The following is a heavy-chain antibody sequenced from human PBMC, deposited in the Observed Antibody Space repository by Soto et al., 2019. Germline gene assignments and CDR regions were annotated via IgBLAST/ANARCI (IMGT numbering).Heavy chain of an antibody. D-gene: IGHD2-15*01. CDR3: ARDCSGGSCYPGMDV. CDR2: ISSTAGRTS. CDR1: GFTFNTYP. Sequence: PGGSLRLSCATSGFTFNTYPMTWVRQAPGKGLEWVSSISSTAGRTSSYADSVRGRFTISRDNAKNSVYLQINSLRAEDTAVYFCARDCSGGSCYPGMDVWGQGTPVTVSS. V-gene: IGHV3-21*01. J-gene: IGHJ6*02.